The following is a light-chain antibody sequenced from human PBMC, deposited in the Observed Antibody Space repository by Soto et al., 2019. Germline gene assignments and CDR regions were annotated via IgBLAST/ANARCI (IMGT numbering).Light chain of an antibody. CDR3: QQANSLPVT. J-gene: IGKJ2*01. Sequence: DILMTQSPASVSASVGDRVTITCRASQGVSTWIAWFQQKPGQAPKLLIYSASLWQSGVPSRFNGSGSGTEFTLTISSLQPEDSAIYYCQQANSLPVTFGQGTKVEI. CDR1: QGVSTW. V-gene: IGKV1-12*01. CDR2: SAS.